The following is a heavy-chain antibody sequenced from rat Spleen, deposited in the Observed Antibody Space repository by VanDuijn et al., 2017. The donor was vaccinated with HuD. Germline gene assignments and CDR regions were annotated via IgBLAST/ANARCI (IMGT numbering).Heavy chain of an antibody. J-gene: IGHJ3*01. V-gene: IGHV2-15*01. D-gene: IGHD1-11*01. Sequence: QVQLKESGPGLVQPSQTLSLTCTVSGFSLTSYSVSWFRQPPGKGLEWMGGIWGDGSTNYNSALKSRLSISRDTSKSQVFLKMNSLQTEDTAIYFCTRTYGGYTSNWFPYWGQGTLVTVSS. CDR1: GFSLTSYS. CDR2: IWGDGST. CDR3: TRTYGGYTSNWFPY.